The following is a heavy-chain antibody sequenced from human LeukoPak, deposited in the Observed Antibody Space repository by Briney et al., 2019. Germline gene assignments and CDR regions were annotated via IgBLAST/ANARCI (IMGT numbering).Heavy chain of an antibody. CDR1: GFTVSSNY. V-gene: IGHV3-66*01. D-gene: IGHD5-18*01. CDR2: IYSGGST. J-gene: IGHJ4*02. CDR3: ARDTANGGFDY. Sequence: GGSLRLSCAASGFTVSSNYMSWVRQAPGKGLEWVSAIYSGGSTYYADSVKGRFTISRDNSKNTLYLQMNSLRAEDTAVYYCARDTANGGFDYWGQGTLVTVSS.